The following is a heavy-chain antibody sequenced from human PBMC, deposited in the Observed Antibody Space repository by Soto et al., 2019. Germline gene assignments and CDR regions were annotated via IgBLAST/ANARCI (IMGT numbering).Heavy chain of an antibody. J-gene: IGHJ6*02. CDR1: GGSISSYY. V-gene: IGHV4-59*01. D-gene: IGHD3-3*01. CDR3: ARETRFYGMDV. CDR2: IYYSGST. Sequence: SETLSLTCTVSGGSISSYYWSWIRQPPGKGLEWIGYIYYSGSTNYNPSLKGRVTISVDTSKNQFSLKLSSVTAADTAVYYCARETRFYGMDVWGQGTTVTVSS.